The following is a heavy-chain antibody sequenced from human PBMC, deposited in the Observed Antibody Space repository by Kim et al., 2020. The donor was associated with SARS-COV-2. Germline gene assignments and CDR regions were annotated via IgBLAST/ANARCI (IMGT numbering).Heavy chain of an antibody. Sequence: GGSLRLSCAASGFTFDDYAMHWVRQAPGKGLEWVSGISWNSGSIGYADSVKGRFTISRDNAKNSLYLQMNSLRAEDTALYYCARGKYGRRAAFDIWGQGT. CDR1: GFTFDDYA. J-gene: IGHJ3*02. CDR3: ARGKYGRRAAFDI. D-gene: IGHD3-16*01. CDR2: ISWNSGSI. V-gene: IGHV3-9*01.